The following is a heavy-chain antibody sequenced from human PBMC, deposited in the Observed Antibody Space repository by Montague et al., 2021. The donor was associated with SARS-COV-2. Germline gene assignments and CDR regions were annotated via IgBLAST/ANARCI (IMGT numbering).Heavy chain of an antibody. CDR1: GFTFSSYA. CDR2: ISYDGSNK. J-gene: IGHJ4*02. Sequence: SLRLSCAASGFTFSSYAMHWVRQAPGKGLKWVAVISYDGSNKYYADSVKGRFTNSRDNSKNTLYLQMNSLRAEDTAVYYCARDYDDYIWGSWGPFDYWGQGTLVTVSS. V-gene: IGHV3-30*04. D-gene: IGHD3-16*01. CDR3: ARDYDDYIWGSWGPFDY.